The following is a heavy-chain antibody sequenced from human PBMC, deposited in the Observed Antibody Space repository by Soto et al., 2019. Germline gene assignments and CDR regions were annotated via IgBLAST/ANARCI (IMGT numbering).Heavy chain of an antibody. CDR1: GYTFTGYY. J-gene: IGHJ4*02. Sequence: ASVKVSCKASGYTFTGYYMHWVRQAPGQGLEWMGWINPNSGGTNYAQKFQGWVTMTRDTSISTAYMELSRLRSDDTAVYYCARGSLLWFGELVTLRWAGRGYFDYWGQGTLVTVSS. V-gene: IGHV1-2*04. CDR3: ARGSLLWFGELVTLRWAGRGYFDY. D-gene: IGHD3-10*01. CDR2: INPNSGGT.